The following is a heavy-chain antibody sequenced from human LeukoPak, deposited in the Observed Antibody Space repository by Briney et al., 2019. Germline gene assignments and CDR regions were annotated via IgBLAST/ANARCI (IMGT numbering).Heavy chain of an antibody. D-gene: IGHD3-22*01. CDR1: GYTFISYD. V-gene: IGHV1-8*03. CDR3: ASHYYDSSADDY. Sequence: ASVKVSCKASGYTFISYDINWVRQATGQGLEWMGWMNPNSGNTGYAQKFQGRVTITRNTSISTAYMELSSLRSEDTAVYYCASHYYDSSADDYWGQGTLVTVSS. CDR2: MNPNSGNT. J-gene: IGHJ4*02.